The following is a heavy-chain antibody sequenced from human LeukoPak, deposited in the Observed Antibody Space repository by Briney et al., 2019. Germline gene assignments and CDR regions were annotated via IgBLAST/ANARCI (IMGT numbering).Heavy chain of an antibody. J-gene: IGHJ4*02. Sequence: GGSLRLSCAASGFTFSSYAMHWVRQAPGKGLEWVAVISYDGSNKYYADSVKGRFTISGDNSKNTLYLQMNSLRAEDTAVYYCARDFPTNSGYDYWGQGTLVTVSS. CDR2: ISYDGSNK. CDR3: ARDFPTNSGYDY. V-gene: IGHV3-30-3*01. D-gene: IGHD5-12*01. CDR1: GFTFSSYA.